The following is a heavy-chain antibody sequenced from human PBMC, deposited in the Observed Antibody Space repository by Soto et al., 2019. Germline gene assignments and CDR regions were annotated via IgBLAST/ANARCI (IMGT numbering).Heavy chain of an antibody. V-gene: IGHV4-30-4*01. CDR3: ARSTDGVAARSSFDY. CDR2: IYYSGST. Sequence: NPSETLSLTCTVSGGSISSGRYYWSWIRQPPGKGLEWIGYIYYSGSTYYNPSLRSRVTISVDTSKNQFSLKLSSVTAADTAVYYCARSTDGVAARSSFDYWGQGTLVTVSS. CDR1: GGSISSGRYY. D-gene: IGHD2-15*01. J-gene: IGHJ4*02.